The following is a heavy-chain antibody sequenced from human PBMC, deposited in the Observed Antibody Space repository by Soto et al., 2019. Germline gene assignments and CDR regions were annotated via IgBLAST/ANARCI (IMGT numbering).Heavy chain of an antibody. CDR2: ISPYSDDT. CDR1: GYDFNSYG. CDR3: ARGGYYDSICSQNYHYYGMNV. D-gene: IGHD3-22*01. Sequence: ASVKVSCKASGYDFNSYGITWVRQAHGQGLEWLGWISPYSDDTKYAQKLQGRVTVTMDRSSRTVYMDLRSLRSNDTAIYYCARGGYYDSICSQNYHYYGMNVRAQGTTVTVS. J-gene: IGHJ6*02. V-gene: IGHV1-18*01.